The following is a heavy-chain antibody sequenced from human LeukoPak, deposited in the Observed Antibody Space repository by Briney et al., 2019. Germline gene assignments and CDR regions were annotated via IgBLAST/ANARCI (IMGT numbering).Heavy chain of an antibody. CDR3: ASGLYWFDP. CDR1: GGSISSARHY. V-gene: IGHV4-31*03. J-gene: IGHJ5*02. Sequence: SQTLSLTCTVSGGSISSARHYWSWIRQLPGKGLEWIGCIYYGGTTYYHPSLKSRVTISIDTSKNLFSLKLSSVTAVDTAVYYCASGLYWFDPWGQGTLVTVSS. CDR2: IYYGGTT.